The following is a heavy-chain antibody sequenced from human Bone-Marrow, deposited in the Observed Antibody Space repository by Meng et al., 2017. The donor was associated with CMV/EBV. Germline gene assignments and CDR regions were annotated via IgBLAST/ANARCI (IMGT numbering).Heavy chain of an antibody. V-gene: IGHV3-21*01. CDR2: ITSNSGYI. CDR1: GLIFSKYN. Sequence: GESLKISCAVSGLIFSKYNMNWVRQAPGKGLEWVSSITSNSGYIYYADSVKGRFTISRDNAKNSRYLQMDSLRAEDTAVFFCARDSAGRRELIRSTSPWAWGQGTLVTVSS. CDR3: ARDSAGRRELIRSTSPWA. D-gene: IGHD1-7*01. J-gene: IGHJ4*02.